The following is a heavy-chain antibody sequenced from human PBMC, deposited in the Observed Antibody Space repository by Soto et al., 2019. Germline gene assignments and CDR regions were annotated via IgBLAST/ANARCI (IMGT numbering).Heavy chain of an antibody. J-gene: IGHJ5*02. V-gene: IGHV5-10-1*01. CDR1: GYSFTSYW. CDR3: ARLVRKMVNWFDP. CDR2: IDPSDSYT. D-gene: IGHD2-8*01. Sequence: GESLKISCQGSGYSFTSYWISWVRQMPGKGLEWMGRIDPSDSYTNYSPSFQGHVTISADKSISTAYLQWSSLKASDTAMYYCARLVRKMVNWFDPWGQGTLVTVSS.